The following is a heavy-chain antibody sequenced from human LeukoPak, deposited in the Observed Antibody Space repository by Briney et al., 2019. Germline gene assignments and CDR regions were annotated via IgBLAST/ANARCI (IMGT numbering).Heavy chain of an antibody. CDR3: ARDGYNSGDY. J-gene: IGHJ4*02. CDR2: INHSGST. V-gene: IGHV4-34*01. Sequence: SETLSVTCAVYGGSFSGYYWSWIRQPPGKGLEWIGEINHSGSTNYNPSLKSRVTISVDTSKNQFSLKLSSVTAADTAVYYCARDGYNSGDYWGQGTLVTVSS. CDR1: GGSFSGYY. D-gene: IGHD5-12*01.